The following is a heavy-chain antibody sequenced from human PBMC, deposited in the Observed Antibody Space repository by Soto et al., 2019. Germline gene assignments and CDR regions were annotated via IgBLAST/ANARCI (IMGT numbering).Heavy chain of an antibody. Sequence: EVQLLESGGGLVQPGGSLRLSCAASGFTFSNYGMSWVRQAPGKGLEWVSSISGGNTFYAGSVKGRFTISRDNSKNTLYLQMNILTAEDTAVYYCAKAPSSDCNSGACSLRSWGQGTLVTVSS. D-gene: IGHD2-21*01. CDR2: SISGGNT. CDR3: AKAPSSDCNSGACSLRS. CDR1: GFTFSNYG. J-gene: IGHJ5*02. V-gene: IGHV3-23*01.